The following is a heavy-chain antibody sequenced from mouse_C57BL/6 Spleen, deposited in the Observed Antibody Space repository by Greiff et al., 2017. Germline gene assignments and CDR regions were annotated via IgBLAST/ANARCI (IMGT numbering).Heavy chain of an antibody. V-gene: IGHV1-62-2*01. J-gene: IGHJ4*01. D-gene: IGHD2-5*01. CDR1: GYTFTEYT. CDR3: ARHEDNYSNYGAMDY. Sequence: VQRVESGAELVKPGASVKLSCKASGYTFTEYTIHWVKQRSGQGLEWIGWFYPGSGSIKYNEKFKDKATLTADKSSSTVYMELSRLTSEDSAVYFCARHEDNYSNYGAMDYWGQGTSVTVSS. CDR2: FYPGSGSI.